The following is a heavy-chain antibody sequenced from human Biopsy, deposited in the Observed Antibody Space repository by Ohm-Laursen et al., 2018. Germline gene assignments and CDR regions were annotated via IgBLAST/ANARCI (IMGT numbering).Heavy chain of an antibody. CDR3: ALAAAQAVTHFDY. V-gene: IGHV1-2*02. Sequence: SVKVSCKASGYTFTGYHVHWVRQAPGQGLEWMGWINAKTGDTNYAQKFQGRVTMTRDTSISTAYVDLNSLRADDTAVYYCALAAAQAVTHFDYWGQGTLVTVSS. D-gene: IGHD4-17*01. J-gene: IGHJ4*02. CDR2: INAKTGDT. CDR1: GYTFTGYH.